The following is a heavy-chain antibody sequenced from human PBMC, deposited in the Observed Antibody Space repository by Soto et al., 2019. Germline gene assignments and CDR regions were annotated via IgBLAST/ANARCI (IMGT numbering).Heavy chain of an antibody. CDR1: GFTFRRYS. V-gene: IGHV3-23*01. Sequence: GSLRLSCEASGFTFRRYSMSWARQAPGKGLEWVSLITSGFSPVYADSVEGRFTISRDNSKNTLYLQMSSLRAEDTAVYYCARYLISANFDYWGQGILVTVSS. CDR3: ARYLISANFDY. D-gene: IGHD3-9*01. J-gene: IGHJ4*02. CDR2: ITSGFSP.